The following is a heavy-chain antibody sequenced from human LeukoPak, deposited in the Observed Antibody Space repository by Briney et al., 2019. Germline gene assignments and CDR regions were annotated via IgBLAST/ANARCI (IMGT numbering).Heavy chain of an antibody. CDR3: ARALRFLEWLSPNYYYGMDV. Sequence: SETLSLTCTVSGGSISSYYWSWIRQPPGKGLEWIGYIYYSGSTNYNPSLKSRVTISVDTSKNQFSLKLSSVTAADTAVYYCARALRFLEWLSPNYYYGMDVWGQGTTVTVSS. CDR1: GGSISSYY. D-gene: IGHD3-3*01. V-gene: IGHV4-59*01. CDR2: IYYSGST. J-gene: IGHJ6*02.